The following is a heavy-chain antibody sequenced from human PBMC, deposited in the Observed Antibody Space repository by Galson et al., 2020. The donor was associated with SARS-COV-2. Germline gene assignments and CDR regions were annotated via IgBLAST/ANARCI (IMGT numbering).Heavy chain of an antibody. CDR1: GFSLSTSGMC. D-gene: IGHD6-13*01. Sequence: ESGPTLVKPTQTLTLTCTFSGFSLSTSGMCVSWIRQPPGKALEWLARIDWDDDKYYSTSLKTRLTISKDTSKNQVVLTMTNMDPVDTATYYCARLYSSSWYVGGKYYYYYGMDVWGQGTTVTVSS. V-gene: IGHV2-70*11. CDR2: IDWDDDK. CDR3: ARLYSSSWYVGGKYYYYYGMDV. J-gene: IGHJ6*02.